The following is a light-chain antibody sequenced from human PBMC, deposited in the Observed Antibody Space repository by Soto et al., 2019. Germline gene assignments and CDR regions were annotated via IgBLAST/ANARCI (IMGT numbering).Light chain of an antibody. J-gene: IGLJ1*01. Sequence: QSVLTQPPSASGSPGQSVTISCTGTSSDVGANNYVSWYQQHPGKAPKLMIYEVTKRPSGDPDRFSGSKSGNTASLTVSGLQAEDEADYYCSSYAGANRVFGTGTKLTGL. CDR1: SSDVGANNY. CDR2: EVT. V-gene: IGLV2-8*01. CDR3: SSYAGANRV.